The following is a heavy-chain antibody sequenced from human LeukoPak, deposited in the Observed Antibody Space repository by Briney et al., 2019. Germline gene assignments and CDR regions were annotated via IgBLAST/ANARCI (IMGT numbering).Heavy chain of an antibody. CDR1: GFTFSSYS. V-gene: IGHV3-48*02. D-gene: IGHD4-17*01. CDR3: ARDPYGDYVSDY. J-gene: IGHJ4*02. Sequence: PGGSLRLSCAASGFTFSSYSMNWVRQAPGKGLEWVSYISSSSTIYYADSVKGRFTISRDNAKNSLYLQMNSLRDEDTAVYYCARDPYGDYVSDYWGQGTLVTVSS. CDR2: ISSSSTI.